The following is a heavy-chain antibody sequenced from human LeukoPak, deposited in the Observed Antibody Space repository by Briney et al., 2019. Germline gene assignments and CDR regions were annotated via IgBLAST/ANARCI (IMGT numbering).Heavy chain of an antibody. V-gene: IGHV1-69*13. CDR3: ARSSGSDRYYYYYVDV. CDR1: GGTFSSYA. CDR2: IIPIFGTA. D-gene: IGHD3-16*02. Sequence: GASVKVSCQASGGTFSSYAISWVRQAPGQGLEWMGGIIPIFGTANYAQKFQGRVTITADESTSTAYMELSSLRSKDTAVYYCARSSGSDRYYYYYVDVWGKGTTVTVSS. J-gene: IGHJ6*03.